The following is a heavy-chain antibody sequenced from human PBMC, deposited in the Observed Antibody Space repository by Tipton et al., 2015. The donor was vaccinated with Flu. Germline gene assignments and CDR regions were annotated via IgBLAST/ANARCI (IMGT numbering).Heavy chain of an antibody. J-gene: IGHJ3*02. CDR1: GDSVSSYSDA. CDR2: TYYRSRWYF. V-gene: IGHV6-1*01. Sequence: GLVKPSQTLSLTCAISGDSVSSYSDAWSWIKQSPSRGLEWLVRTYYRSRWYFDYAVSVRSRIPIIPDTSKNQFSLQWNSVTPEDTAVYYCARDGATTTDAFGSRGQGVLVTVSS. D-gene: IGHD1-1*01. CDR3: ARDGATTTDAFGS.